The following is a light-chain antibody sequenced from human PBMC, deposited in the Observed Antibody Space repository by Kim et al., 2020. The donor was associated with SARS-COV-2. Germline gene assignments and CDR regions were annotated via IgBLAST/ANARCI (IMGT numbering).Light chain of an antibody. J-gene: IGLJ3*02. CDR2: SNN. CDR3: AAWDDRLNGPWV. CDR1: SSKIGSNT. V-gene: IGLV1-44*01. Sequence: QRVTISCSGSSSKIGSNTVNWYQQLPGTAPKLLIYSNNQRPSGVPDRFSGSKSGTSASLAISGLQSEDEADYYCAAWDDRLNGPWVFGGGTKLTVL.